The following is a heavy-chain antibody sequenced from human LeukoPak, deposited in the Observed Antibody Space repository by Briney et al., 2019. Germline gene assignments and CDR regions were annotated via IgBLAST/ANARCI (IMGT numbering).Heavy chain of an antibody. CDR3: AKDGQRRLWPGRYGMDV. CDR1: GFTFSSYA. Sequence: PGGSLRLSCAASGFTFSSYAMSWVRQAPGKGLEWVSVVSGSGDSTFYADSVKGRFTISRDNSKNTLYLQIKGLRAEDTAVYYCAKDGQRRLWPGRYGMDVWGQGITVTVSS. J-gene: IGHJ6*02. V-gene: IGHV3-23*01. D-gene: IGHD3-16*01. CDR2: VSGSGDST.